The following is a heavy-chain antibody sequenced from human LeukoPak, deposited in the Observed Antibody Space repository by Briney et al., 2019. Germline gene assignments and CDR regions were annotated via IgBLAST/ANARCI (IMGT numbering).Heavy chain of an antibody. CDR2: ISSTSSYT. V-gene: IGHV3-11*05. J-gene: IGHJ4*02. CDR1: GFTFSDYY. D-gene: IGHD2-2*01. CDR3: ARENGTSTTFHY. Sequence: GGSLRLSCAASGFTFSDYYMNWIRQAPGKGLEWVSYISSTSSYTNYADSVKGRFTISRDNAKNSLYLQSNSLRAEDTAVYYCARENGTSTTFHYWGQGTLVTVSS.